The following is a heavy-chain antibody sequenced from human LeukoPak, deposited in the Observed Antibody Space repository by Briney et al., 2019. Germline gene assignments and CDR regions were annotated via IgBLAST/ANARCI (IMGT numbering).Heavy chain of an antibody. CDR3: ARGDILTGYPCDY. Sequence: SETLSLTCTVSGGSISSYYWSWIRQPPGKGLEWIGYIYYSGSTNYNPSLKSRVTISVDTSKNRFSLKLSSVTAADTAVYYCARGDILTGYPCDYWGQGTLVTVSS. CDR2: IYYSGST. J-gene: IGHJ4*02. D-gene: IGHD3-9*01. V-gene: IGHV4-59*01. CDR1: GGSISSYY.